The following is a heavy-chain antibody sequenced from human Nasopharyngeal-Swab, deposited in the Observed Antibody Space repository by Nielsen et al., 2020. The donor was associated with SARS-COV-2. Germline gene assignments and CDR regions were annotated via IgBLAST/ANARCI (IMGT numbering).Heavy chain of an antibody. D-gene: IGHD3-3*01. V-gene: IGHV5-51*01. Sequence: GESLKISCKGSGYGFTSYWIGWVRQMPGKGLEWMGIIYPGDSDTRYSPSFQGQVTISADKSISTAYLQWSSLKASDTAMYYCARQAPHYDFWSGSAYYMDVWGKGTTVTVSS. CDR1: GYGFTSYW. CDR3: ARQAPHYDFWSGSAYYMDV. J-gene: IGHJ6*03. CDR2: IYPGDSDT.